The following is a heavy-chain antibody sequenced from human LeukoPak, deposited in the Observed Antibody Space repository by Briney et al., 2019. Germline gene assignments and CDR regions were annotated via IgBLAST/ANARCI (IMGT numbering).Heavy chain of an antibody. CDR1: GGSFSGYY. CDR2: INHSGST. J-gene: IGHJ3*02. D-gene: IGHD3-3*02. Sequence: SETLSLTCAVYGGSFSGYYWSWIRQPPGKGLEWIGEINHSGSTNYNPSLKSRVTISVDTSKNQFSLKLSSVTAADTAVYYCARGFPGFSVAFDIWVQGTMVTVSS. CDR3: ARGFPGFSVAFDI. V-gene: IGHV4-34*01.